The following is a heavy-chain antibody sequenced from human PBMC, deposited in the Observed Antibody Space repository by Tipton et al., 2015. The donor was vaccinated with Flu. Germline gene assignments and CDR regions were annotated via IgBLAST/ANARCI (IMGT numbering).Heavy chain of an antibody. CDR2: IKQDGSEK. CDR3: ARAAAGSYGGSWFDP. D-gene: IGHD6-13*01. V-gene: IGHV3-7*03. CDR1: GFTFSSYA. Sequence: SLRLSCAASGFTFSSYAMSWVRQAPGKGLEWVANIKQDGSEKYYVDSVKGRFTISRDNAKNSLYLQMNSLRAEDTAVYYCARAAAGSYGGSWFDPWGQGTLVTVSS. J-gene: IGHJ5*02.